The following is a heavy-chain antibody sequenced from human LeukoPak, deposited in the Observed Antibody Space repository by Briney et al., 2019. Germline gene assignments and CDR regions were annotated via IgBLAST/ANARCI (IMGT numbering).Heavy chain of an antibody. J-gene: IGHJ4*02. V-gene: IGHV3-7*01. CDR2: IKQDGSEK. CDR1: GFTFSDYY. Sequence: GGSLRLSCAASGFTFSDYYMSWIRQAPGKGLQWVANIKQDGSEKYYVDSVKGRFTITRDNAKKSLYLQMNRLRAEDTAVYYCARDDDWNYEDYWGQGTLVTVSS. D-gene: IGHD1-7*01. CDR3: ARDDDWNYEDY.